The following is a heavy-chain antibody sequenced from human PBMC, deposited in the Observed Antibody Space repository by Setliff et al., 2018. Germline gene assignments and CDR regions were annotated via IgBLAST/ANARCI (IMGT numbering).Heavy chain of an antibody. Sequence: PGGSLRLSCAVSGFTFSSYAMNWVRQAPGKGLEWVSGISSSGVSTFYTDSVKGRFTIFRDGSKNTLYLQMTSLRAEDTAVYYCAKTQVDLRCGFESWGQGTLVTVSS. J-gene: IGHJ4*02. CDR3: AKTQVDLRCGFES. CDR2: ISSSGVST. CDR1: GFTFSSYA. D-gene: IGHD3-16*01. V-gene: IGHV3-23*01.